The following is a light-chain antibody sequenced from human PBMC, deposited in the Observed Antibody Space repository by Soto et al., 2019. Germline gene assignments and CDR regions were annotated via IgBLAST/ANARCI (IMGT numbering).Light chain of an antibody. CDR1: QSISSW. CDR3: QQYNNYLA. CDR2: KAS. J-gene: IGKJ1*01. V-gene: IGKV1-5*03. Sequence: DIQMTQSPSTLSASVGDRVTITCRASQSISSWLAWYRQKPGKAPKLLIYKASTLQSGVPSRFSGSGSGTEFTLTITSLQPDDFATYYCQQYNNYLAFGQGTKVEIK.